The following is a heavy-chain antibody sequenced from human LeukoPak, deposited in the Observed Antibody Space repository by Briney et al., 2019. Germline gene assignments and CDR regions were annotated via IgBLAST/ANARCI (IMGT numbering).Heavy chain of an antibody. CDR3: AREVGISPVAAFDI. Sequence: PGGSLRLSCAASGFTFSSYAMHWVRQAPGKGLEWVAVISYDGSNKYYADSVKGRFTISRDNSKNTLYLQMNSLRAEDTAVYYCAREVGISPVAAFDIWGQGPMVTVSS. V-gene: IGHV3-30-3*01. CDR2: ISYDGSNK. CDR1: GFTFSSYA. D-gene: IGHD2/OR15-2a*01. J-gene: IGHJ3*02.